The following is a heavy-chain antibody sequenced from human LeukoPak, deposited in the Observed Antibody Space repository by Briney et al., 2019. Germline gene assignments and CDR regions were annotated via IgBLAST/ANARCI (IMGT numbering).Heavy chain of an antibody. CDR1: GGSFSVYY. CDR2: INHSGST. CDR3: ARGHFTGSGYYLFDY. V-gene: IGHV4-34*01. D-gene: IGHD3-22*01. J-gene: IGHJ4*02. Sequence: SETLSLTCAVYGGSFSVYYWSWIRQPPGKGLEWIGEINHSGSTNYNPSLKSRVTISVDTSKNQFSLKLSSVTAADTAVYCGARGHFTGSGYYLFDYWGQGTLVTVSS.